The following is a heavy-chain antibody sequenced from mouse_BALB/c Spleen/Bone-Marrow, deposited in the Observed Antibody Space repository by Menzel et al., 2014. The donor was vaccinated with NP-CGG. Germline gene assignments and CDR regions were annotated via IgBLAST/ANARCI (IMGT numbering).Heavy chain of an antibody. CDR3: ASYYYGSAWFAY. D-gene: IGHD1-1*01. CDR1: GFNIKDTY. CDR2: IDPANGNT. Sequence: VQLQQSGAELVKPGASVKLSCTASGFNIKDTYMHWVKQRPEQGLEWIGRIDPANGNTKYDPKFQGKANITADTSSNTAYLQLSSLTSEDTAVYYCASYYYGSAWFAYWGQGTLVTVSA. J-gene: IGHJ3*01. V-gene: IGHV14-3*02.